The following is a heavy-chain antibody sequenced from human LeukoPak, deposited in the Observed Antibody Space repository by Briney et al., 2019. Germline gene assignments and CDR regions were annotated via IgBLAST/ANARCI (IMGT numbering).Heavy chain of an antibody. CDR2: MNPNSGNT. CDR3: ASWGYSSGNYYYYGMDV. CDR1: GYTFTSYD. Sequence: ASVKVSCKASGYTFTSYDINWVRQATGQGLEWMGWMNPNSGNTGYAQKFQGRVTMTRNTSISTAYMELSSLRSEDPAVYYCASWGYSSGNYYYYGMDVWGQGTTVTVSS. J-gene: IGHJ6*02. D-gene: IGHD6-19*01. V-gene: IGHV1-8*01.